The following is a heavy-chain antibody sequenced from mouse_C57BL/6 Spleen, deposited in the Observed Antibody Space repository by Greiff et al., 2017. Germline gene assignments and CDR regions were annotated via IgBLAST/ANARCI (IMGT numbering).Heavy chain of an antibody. CDR1: GYAFSSSW. J-gene: IGHJ2*01. CDR2: IYPGDGDT. D-gene: IGHD2-3*01. Sequence: VQLQQSGPELVKPGASVKISCKASGYAFSSSWMNWVKQRPGKGLEWIGRIYPGDGDTTYNGKFKGKATLTADKSSSTAYMQLSSLTSEDSAVYFCASWLLRGYWSQGTTLTGS. V-gene: IGHV1-82*01. CDR3: ASWLLRGY.